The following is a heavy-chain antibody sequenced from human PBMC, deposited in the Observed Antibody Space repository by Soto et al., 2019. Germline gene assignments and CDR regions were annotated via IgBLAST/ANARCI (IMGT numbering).Heavy chain of an antibody. CDR2: IVVGSGNT. D-gene: IGHD3-22*01. Sequence: VASVKVSCKASGFTFTSSAVQWVRQARGQRLEWIGWIVVGSGNTNYAQKFQERVTITRDMSTSTAYMELSSLRSEDTAVYYCAADEDYYYDSSGYYSPYYYYGMDVWGQGTTVTVS. CDR3: AADEDYYYDSSGYYSPYYYYGMDV. V-gene: IGHV1-58*01. J-gene: IGHJ6*02. CDR1: GFTFTSSA.